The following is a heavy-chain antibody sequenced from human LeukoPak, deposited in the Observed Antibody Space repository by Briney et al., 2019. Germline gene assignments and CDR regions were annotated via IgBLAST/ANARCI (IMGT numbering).Heavy chain of an antibody. Sequence: GSLRFSCAASGFTFSSYGMHWVRQAPGKGLEWVAVISYDGSNKYYADSVKGRFTISRDNSKNTLYLQMNSLRAEDTAVYYCAKVALTYGSGSYRLVDYWGQGTLVTVSS. D-gene: IGHD3-10*01. CDR3: AKVALTYGSGSYRLVDY. J-gene: IGHJ4*02. CDR1: GFTFSSYG. V-gene: IGHV3-30*18. CDR2: ISYDGSNK.